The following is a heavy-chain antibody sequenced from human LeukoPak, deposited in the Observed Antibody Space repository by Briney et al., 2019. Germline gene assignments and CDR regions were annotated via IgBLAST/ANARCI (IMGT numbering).Heavy chain of an antibody. CDR2: INPSGGST. CDR1: GYTFTSYY. D-gene: IGHD3-22*01. CDR3: ARSANHPSYYDSSGYTGLFDY. J-gene: IGHJ4*02. V-gene: IGHV1-46*01. Sequence: ASVKVSCKASGYTFTSYYMHWVRQAPGQGLEWMGIINPSGGSTSYAQKFQGRVTMTRDTSTSTVYMELSSLRSEDTAVYYCARSANHPSYYDSSGYTGLFDYWGQGTLVTVSS.